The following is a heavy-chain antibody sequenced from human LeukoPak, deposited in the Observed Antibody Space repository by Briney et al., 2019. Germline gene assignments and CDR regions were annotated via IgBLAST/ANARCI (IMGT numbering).Heavy chain of an antibody. CDR3: ARASVVPAANYYYYGMDV. V-gene: IGHV4-34*01. J-gene: IGHJ6*02. Sequence: SETLSLTCAVYGGSFSGYYWSWIRQPPGKGLEWIGEINHSGSTNYNPSLKSRVTIPVDTSKNQFSLKLSSVTAADTAVYYCARASVVPAANYYYYGMDVWGQGTTVTVSS. D-gene: IGHD2-2*01. CDR1: GGSFSGYY. CDR2: INHSGST.